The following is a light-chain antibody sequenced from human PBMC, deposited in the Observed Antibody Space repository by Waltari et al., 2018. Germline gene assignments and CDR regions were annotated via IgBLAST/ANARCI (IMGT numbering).Light chain of an antibody. J-gene: IGKJ3*01. Sequence: EIVFTQSPAPLSLSPGERATLSCRASQSVTNYLAWYQQKPGQSPRLLIYDASNRATGIPARFSGSRSGTDFTLTINSREPEDFAVYYCQERSNWVFTFGPGTKVDI. CDR3: QERSNWVFT. CDR2: DAS. V-gene: IGKV3-11*01. CDR1: QSVTNY.